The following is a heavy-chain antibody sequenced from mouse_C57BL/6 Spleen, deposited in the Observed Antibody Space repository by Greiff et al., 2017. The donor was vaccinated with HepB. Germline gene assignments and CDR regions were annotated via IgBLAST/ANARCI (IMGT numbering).Heavy chain of an antibody. J-gene: IGHJ2*01. D-gene: IGHD2-4*01. CDR1: GFSLTSYA. CDR2: IWTGGGT. CDR3: ARNYDYEEDYFDY. V-gene: IGHV2-9-1*01. Sequence: VQVVESGPGLVAPSQSLSITCTVSGFSLTSYAISWVRQPPGKGLEWLGVIWTGGGTNYNSALKSRLSISKDNSKSQVFLKMNSLQTDDTARYYCARNYDYEEDYFDYWGQGTTLTVSS.